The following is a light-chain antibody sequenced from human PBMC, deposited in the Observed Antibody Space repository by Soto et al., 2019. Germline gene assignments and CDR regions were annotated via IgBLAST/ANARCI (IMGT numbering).Light chain of an antibody. CDR3: QQRKNWQVT. CDR2: DAS. J-gene: IGKJ5*01. Sequence: EIVLTQSPVTLSLSPGERATLSCRASQSVGSYLAWYQQKPGQAPRLLIYDASNRATGIPARFSGSGSGTDFTLTISSLETEDFAVYYCQQRKNWQVTFGQGTRLEIK. CDR1: QSVGSY. V-gene: IGKV3-11*01.